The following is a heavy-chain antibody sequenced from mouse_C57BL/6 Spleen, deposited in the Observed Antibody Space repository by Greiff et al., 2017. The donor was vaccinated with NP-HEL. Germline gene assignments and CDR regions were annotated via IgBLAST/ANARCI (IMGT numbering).Heavy chain of an antibody. CDR3: TRGDYDHARMLSY. D-gene: IGHD2-4*01. J-gene: IGHJ3*01. Sequence: VQLQQSGAELVRPGASVTLSCKASGYTFTDYEMHWVKQTPVHGLEWIGAIDPETGGTAYNQKFKGKAILTADKSSSTAYMELRSLTSEDSAVYYCTRGDYDHARMLSYWGQGTLVTVSA. CDR1: GYTFTDYE. CDR2: IDPETGGT. V-gene: IGHV1-15*01.